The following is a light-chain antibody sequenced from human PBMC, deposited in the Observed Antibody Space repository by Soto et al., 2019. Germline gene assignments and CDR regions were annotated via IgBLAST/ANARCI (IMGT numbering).Light chain of an antibody. V-gene: IGKV1-5*03. CDR3: QQYNSYWT. CDR1: QSISSW. J-gene: IGKJ1*01. CDR2: KAS. Sequence: DIQMTQSPSTLSASVGDRVTITCRASQSISSWLAWYQQKPGKAPKLLIYKASSLESAVPSRFSGSGSGTEFTLTISSLQPDDLAKYYGQQYNSYWTFGQGTNVEIK.